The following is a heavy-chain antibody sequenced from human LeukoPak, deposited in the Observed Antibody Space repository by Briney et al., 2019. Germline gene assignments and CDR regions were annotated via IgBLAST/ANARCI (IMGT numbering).Heavy chain of an antibody. CDR2: IYHSGST. CDR3: ARQGGETDYYYGMDV. J-gene: IGHJ6*02. V-gene: IGHV4-30-2*01. D-gene: IGHD3-10*01. Sequence: SQTLSLTCAVSGGSISSGGYSWSWIRQPPGKGLKWIGYIYHSGSTYYNPSLKSRVTISVDRSKNQFSLKLSSVAAADTAVYYCARQGGETDYYYGMDVWGQGTTVTVSS. CDR1: GGSISSGGYS.